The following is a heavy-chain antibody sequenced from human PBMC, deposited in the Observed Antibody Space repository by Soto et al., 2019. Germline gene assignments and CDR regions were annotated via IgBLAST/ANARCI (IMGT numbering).Heavy chain of an antibody. Sequence: SVKVSCKASGGTFSSYAVSWVRQAPGQGLEWMGGIIPIFGTANYAQKFQGRVTITADESTSTAYMELSSLRSEDTAVYYCARNGRSSGWYVAYWFDPWGQGTLVTVSS. CDR2: IIPIFGTA. V-gene: IGHV1-69*13. D-gene: IGHD6-19*01. J-gene: IGHJ5*02. CDR3: ARNGRSSGWYVAYWFDP. CDR1: GGTFSSYA.